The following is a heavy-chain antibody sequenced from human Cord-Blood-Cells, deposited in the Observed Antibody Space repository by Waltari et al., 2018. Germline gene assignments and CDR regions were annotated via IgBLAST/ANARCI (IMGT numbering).Heavy chain of an antibody. V-gene: IGHV1-2*02. CDR3: ERDGPRITMVRGVIEH. CDR2: INHNSGGT. D-gene: IGHD3-10*01. J-gene: IGHJ1*01. Sequence: QVQLVQSGAEVKKSGASVKVSCKASGYTFTGYYMHWVRHAPGQGLEWMGWINHNSGGTNYAQKFQGRVTMTRDTSVSAAYMELGRLRSEDTGVYYCERDGPRITMVRGVIEHWGQGTLVTVSS. CDR1: GYTFTGYY.